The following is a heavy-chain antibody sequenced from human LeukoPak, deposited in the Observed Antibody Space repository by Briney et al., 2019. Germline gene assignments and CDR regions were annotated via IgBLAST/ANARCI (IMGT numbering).Heavy chain of an antibody. Sequence: SETLSLTCTVSGGSISSSSYYWGWIRQPPGKGLEWIGSIYYSGSTCYNPSLKSRVTISVDTSKNQFSLKLSSVTAADTAVYYCARHTTYYDSSGYYRYFDYWGQGTLVTVSS. V-gene: IGHV4-39*01. CDR1: GGSISSSSYY. J-gene: IGHJ4*02. D-gene: IGHD3-22*01. CDR3: ARHTTYYDSSGYYRYFDY. CDR2: IYYSGST.